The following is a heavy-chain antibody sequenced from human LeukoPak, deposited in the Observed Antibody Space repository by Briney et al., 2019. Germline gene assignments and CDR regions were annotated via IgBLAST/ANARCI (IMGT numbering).Heavy chain of an antibody. CDR3: ARGYEVNTLNYCCYYYMAV. J-gene: IGHJ6*03. V-gene: IGHV4-34*01. CDR2: INHSGSN. Sequence: SETLSLTCVVYGGYFSDYFWSWIRQPPGKGLEWIGEINHSGSNNYNPSLKSRVTISVDTSKNQFSLKLSSVTAADTAVYYCARGYEVNTLNYCCYYYMAVWGRGTTVTVSS. D-gene: IGHD4-11*01. CDR1: GGYFSDYF.